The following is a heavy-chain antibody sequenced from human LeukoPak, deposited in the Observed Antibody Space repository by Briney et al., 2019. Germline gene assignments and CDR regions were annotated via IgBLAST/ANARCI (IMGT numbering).Heavy chain of an antibody. D-gene: IGHD3-10*01. V-gene: IGHV1-46*01. CDR2: INPSGGST. CDR1: GYTFTSYY. J-gene: IGHJ3*02. Sequence: ASVKVSCRASGYTFTSYYIHWVRQAPGQGLEWMGVINPSGGSTSYAQKFQGRVTMTRDTSTSTVYMELSSLRSEDTAVYYCARVMVRGVMIDAFDIWGQGTMVTVSS. CDR3: ARVMVRGVMIDAFDI.